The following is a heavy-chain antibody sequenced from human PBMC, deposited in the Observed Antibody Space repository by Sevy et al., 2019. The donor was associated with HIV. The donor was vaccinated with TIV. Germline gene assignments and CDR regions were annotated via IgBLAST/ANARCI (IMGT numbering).Heavy chain of an antibody. CDR2: LSYDGRKK. V-gene: IGHV3-30*04. J-gene: IGHJ6*02. D-gene: IGHD3-10*01. Sequence: GGSLRLSCAASGLTFNSFGMHWVRQAPGKGLEWVAVLSYDGRKKYYPDSVKGQFTISRDNSKNTLYLQMNSLGAEDTALYYCARGAPAWYGEEGLGSFDYYGMDVWGQGTTVTVSS. CDR3: ARGAPAWYGEEGLGSFDYYGMDV. CDR1: GLTFNSFG.